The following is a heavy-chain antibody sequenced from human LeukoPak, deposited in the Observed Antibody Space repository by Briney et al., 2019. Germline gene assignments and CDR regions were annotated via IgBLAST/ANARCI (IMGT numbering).Heavy chain of an antibody. CDR3: AKDGDIVVVPAAMPQN. CDR1: GFTVSSNY. Sequence: GGSLRLSCAASGFTVSSNYMSWVRQAPGKGLEWVSVIYSGGSTYYADSVKGRFTTSRDNSKNTLYLQMNSLRAEDTAVYYCAKDGDIVVVPAAMPQNWGQGTLVTVSS. V-gene: IGHV3-53*05. D-gene: IGHD2-2*01. J-gene: IGHJ4*02. CDR2: IYSGGST.